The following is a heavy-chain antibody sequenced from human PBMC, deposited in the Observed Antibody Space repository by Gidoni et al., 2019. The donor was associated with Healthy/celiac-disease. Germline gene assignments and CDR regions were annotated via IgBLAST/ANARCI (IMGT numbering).Heavy chain of an antibody. CDR1: GYSFTSYW. CDR3: ARLPAAYDYYDSSGRPDY. V-gene: IGHV5-10-1*01. CDR2: IDPSDSYT. D-gene: IGHD3-22*01. J-gene: IGHJ4*02. Sequence: EVQLVQSRAEVKKPGESLRISCKGSGYSFTSYWISWVRQMPGKGLEWMGRIDPSDSYTNYSPSFQGHVTISADKSISTAYLQWSSLKASDTAMYYCARLPAAYDYYDSSGRPDYWGQGTLVTVSS.